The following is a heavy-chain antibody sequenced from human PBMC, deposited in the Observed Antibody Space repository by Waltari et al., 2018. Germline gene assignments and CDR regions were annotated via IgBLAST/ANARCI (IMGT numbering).Heavy chain of an antibody. J-gene: IGHJ4*02. CDR1: GLTFMRYW. V-gene: IGHV3-7*01. D-gene: IGHD2-2*01. CDR3: AKSRGFEY. Sequence: EVQLVESGGGLVQPGGSLRLSCGASGLTFMRYWMGWARQTPGKGLEWVANINYDGSQKYYVDSVKGRFTISRDNAKNSVYLQMNSLRVEDTAVYYCAKSRGFEYWGQGALITVSS. CDR2: INYDGSQK.